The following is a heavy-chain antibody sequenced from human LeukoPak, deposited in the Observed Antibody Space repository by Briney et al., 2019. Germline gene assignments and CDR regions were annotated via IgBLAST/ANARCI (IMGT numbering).Heavy chain of an antibody. J-gene: IGHJ4*02. CDR1: GYTFTRYY. CDR3: ARGPLGAYCSGGSCAGDY. V-gene: IGHV1-2*06. D-gene: IGHD2-15*01. CDR2: INPNSGGT. Sequence: ASVKVSCKASGYTFTRYYMHWVRQAPGQGLEWMGRINPNSGGTNYAQKFQGRVTMTRDTSISTAYMELSRLRSDDTAVYYCARGPLGAYCSGGSCAGDYWGQGTLVTVSS.